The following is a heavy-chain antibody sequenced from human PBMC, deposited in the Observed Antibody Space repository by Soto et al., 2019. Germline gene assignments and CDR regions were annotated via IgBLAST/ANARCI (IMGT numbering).Heavy chain of an antibody. D-gene: IGHD1-7*01. V-gene: IGHV4-31*03. CDR2: IYDTGTT. Sequence: PSETLSLTCTVSGGSISGDGYYWTWIRQHPGKGLEWVGYIYDTGTTRYNPSLKSRVSISGDTSKNQFSLTLSSVTAADTAMYYCARGGVRTTFPHWGQGTLVTVSS. CDR3: ARGGVRTTFPH. J-gene: IGHJ4*02. CDR1: GGSISGDGYY.